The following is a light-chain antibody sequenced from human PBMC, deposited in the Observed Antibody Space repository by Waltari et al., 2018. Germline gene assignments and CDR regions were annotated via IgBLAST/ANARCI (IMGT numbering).Light chain of an antibody. Sequence: EIVLTQSPATLSLSPGERATLSCRASQSIRTSLAWYQHRPGQAPRLLIYDAFKRATGIPARISGSGSGTDFTRTISSLEPEDFAVYYCQHHDLWPPHTFGQGTKLGI. CDR3: QHHDLWPPHT. J-gene: IGKJ2*01. V-gene: IGKV3-11*01. CDR2: DAF. CDR1: QSIRTS.